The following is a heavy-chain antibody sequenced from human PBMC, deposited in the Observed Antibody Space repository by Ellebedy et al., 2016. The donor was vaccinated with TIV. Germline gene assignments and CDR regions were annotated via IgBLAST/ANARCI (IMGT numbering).Heavy chain of an antibody. CDR2: ISSSSSYI. CDR1: GFTFSSYS. CDR3: ARVPGGYYFDY. D-gene: IGHD3-10*01. Sequence: GESLKISXAASGFTFSSYSMNWVRQAPGKGLEWVSSISSSSSYIYYADSVKGRFTISRDNAKNSLYLQMNSLRAEDTAVYYCARVPGGYYFDYWGQGTLVTVSS. V-gene: IGHV3-21*01. J-gene: IGHJ4*02.